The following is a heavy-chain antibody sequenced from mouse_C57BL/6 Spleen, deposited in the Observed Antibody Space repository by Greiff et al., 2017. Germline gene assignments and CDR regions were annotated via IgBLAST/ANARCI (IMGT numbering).Heavy chain of an antibody. CDR1: GYTFTSYW. Sequence: QVQLKPSGAELVKPGASVKLSCTASGYTFTSYWMHWVKQRPGRGLAWIGRIDPNSGGTKYNEKFKSKATLTVDKPSSTAYMQLSILTSEDSAVCYCAKLGAWFSYWGQGTLVTVSA. J-gene: IGHJ3*01. CDR3: AKLGAWFSY. D-gene: IGHD4-1*01. CDR2: IDPNSGGT. V-gene: IGHV1-72*01.